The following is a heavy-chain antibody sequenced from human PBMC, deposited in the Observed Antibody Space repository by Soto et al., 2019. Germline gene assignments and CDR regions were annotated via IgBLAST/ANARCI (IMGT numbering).Heavy chain of an antibody. V-gene: IGHV4-4*07. J-gene: IGHJ6*02. D-gene: IGHD2-2*01. CDR2: IYTSGST. Sequence: SETLSLTCTVSGGSISSYYWSWIRQPAGKGLEWIGRIYTSGSTNYNPSLKSRVTMSVDTSKNQFSLKLSSVTAADTAVYYCASTPIRQGYCSSTRCHKGAYYYYGMDVWGQGTTVTVSS. CDR1: GGSISSYY. CDR3: ASTPIRQGYCSSTRCHKGAYYYYGMDV.